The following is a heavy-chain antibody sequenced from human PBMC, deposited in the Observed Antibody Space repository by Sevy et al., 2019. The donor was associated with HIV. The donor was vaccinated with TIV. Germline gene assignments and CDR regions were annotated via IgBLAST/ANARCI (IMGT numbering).Heavy chain of an antibody. CDR3: GKCTLWVYDPTNRKCGMDV. J-gene: IGHJ6*02. CDR2: SSPFTGSP. CDR1: GYNFINYG. V-gene: IGHV1-18*01. Sequence: ASVEVSCKASGYNFINYGISWVRQAPGQGLEWVGGSSPFTGSPNYPQKLQDRVTVTTDTATNSAYMELRNLRSDDTAVYYCGKCTLWVYDPTNRKCGMDVWGQGTTVTVSS. D-gene: IGHD5-12*01.